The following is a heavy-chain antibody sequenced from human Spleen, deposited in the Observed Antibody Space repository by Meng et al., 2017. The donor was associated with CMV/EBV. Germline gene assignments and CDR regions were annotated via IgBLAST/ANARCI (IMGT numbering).Heavy chain of an antibody. CDR2: ISSSGSYI. CDR1: GFIFSSYS. D-gene: IGHD3-3*01. Sequence: GESLKISCAASGFIFSSYSMNWVRQAPGKGLEWVSFISSSGSYIYYADSMKGRFTISRDNAKNSLFLQMNNLRAEDTALYYCAKEGVGGFDHWGQGTLVTVSS. CDR3: AKEGVGGFDH. V-gene: IGHV3-21*01. J-gene: IGHJ4*02.